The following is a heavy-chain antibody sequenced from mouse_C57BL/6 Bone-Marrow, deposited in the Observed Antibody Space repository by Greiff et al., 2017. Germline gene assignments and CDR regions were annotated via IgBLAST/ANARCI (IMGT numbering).Heavy chain of an antibody. V-gene: IGHV14-4*01. Sequence: EVQLQQSGAELVRPGASVKLSCTASGFNIKDDYMHWVKQRPEQGLEWIGWIDPENGDTEYASKFQGKATITADTSSNTAYLQLSSLPSEDTAVYYCTRSCRYGNYCFAYWGQGTRVTVSA. CDR1: GFNIKDDY. CDR2: IDPENGDT. J-gene: IGHJ3*01. CDR3: TRSCRYGNYCFAY. D-gene: IGHD2-10*02.